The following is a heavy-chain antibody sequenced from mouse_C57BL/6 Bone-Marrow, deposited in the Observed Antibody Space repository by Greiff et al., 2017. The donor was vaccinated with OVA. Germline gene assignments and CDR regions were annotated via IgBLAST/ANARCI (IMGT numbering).Heavy chain of an antibody. CDR1: GYTFTSYW. CDR3: ASNYEESSAIDC. D-gene: IGHD2-1*01. CDR2: IHPNSGST. Sequence: QVQLQQPGAELVKPGASVKLSCKASGYTFTSYWMHWVKQRPGQGLEWIGMIHPNSGSTNYTEKFKSKATLTVDKASSTAYLQLSSLTSEDSAIDDCASNYEESSAIDCWGQGTTVTVSS. V-gene: IGHV1-64*01. J-gene: IGHJ4*01.